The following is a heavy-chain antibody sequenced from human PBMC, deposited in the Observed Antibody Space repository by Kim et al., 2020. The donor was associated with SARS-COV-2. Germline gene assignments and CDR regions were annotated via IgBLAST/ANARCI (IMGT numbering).Heavy chain of an antibody. V-gene: IGHV4-59*13. Sequence: SETLSLTCTVSGGSISSYYWSWIRQPPGKGLEWIGYIYYSGSTNYNPSLKSRVTISVDTSKNQFSLKLSSLTAADTAVYYCARGGYCGGDCYFRYYYYGMDVWGQGTTVTVSS. CDR2: IYYSGST. CDR1: GGSISSYY. D-gene: IGHD2-21*02. J-gene: IGHJ6*02. CDR3: ARGGYCGGDCYFRYYYYGMDV.